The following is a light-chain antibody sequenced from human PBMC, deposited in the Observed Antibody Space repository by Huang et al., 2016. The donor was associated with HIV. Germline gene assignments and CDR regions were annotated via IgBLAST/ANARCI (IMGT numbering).Light chain of an antibody. Sequence: DIVMTQSPDPLTVSLGGRATIKCRPSQSVLYSSNSKNYLAWFQQQPGRAPQLLIYRASARESGVPDRFSGSGSGTDFTLTIDRLEAEDAAIYYCQQYYRLPQTFGQGTRVEIK. V-gene: IGKV4-1*01. CDR1: QSVLYSSNSKNY. CDR2: RAS. CDR3: QQYYRLPQT. J-gene: IGKJ1*01.